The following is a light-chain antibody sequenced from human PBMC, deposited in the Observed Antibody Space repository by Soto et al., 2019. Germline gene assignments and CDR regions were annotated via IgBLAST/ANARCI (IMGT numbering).Light chain of an antibody. V-gene: IGKV1-17*03. CDR2: SAS. J-gene: IGKJ1*01. CDR3: KPPASYTRD. CDR1: QDISNR. Sequence: DIQMTQSPSALSAAVGDRVTITCRASQDISNRLGWFQQRPGKAPKRLIYSASGLETGVPSRFRGTGSETEFTLTISSLQTEDFETYYCKPPASYTRDFGQGTKV.